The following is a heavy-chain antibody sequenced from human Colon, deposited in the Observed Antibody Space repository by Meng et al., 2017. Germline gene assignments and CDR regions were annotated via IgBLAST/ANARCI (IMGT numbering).Heavy chain of an antibody. CDR1: GGSISSSIYY. CDR2: IYSSGST. V-gene: IGHV4-39*01. CDR3: ASSLGFVVVTTRY. J-gene: IGHJ4*02. Sequence: QLQLQESGPGRVKPSETLSLTSTVSGGSISSSIYYWGGLRQPPGKGREGIGSIYSSGSTYYNPSLKRRVTISVDTAKNQFYLKMSSVTAADTAVYYCASSLGFVVVTTRYWGQGTLVTVSS. D-gene: IGHD2-21*02.